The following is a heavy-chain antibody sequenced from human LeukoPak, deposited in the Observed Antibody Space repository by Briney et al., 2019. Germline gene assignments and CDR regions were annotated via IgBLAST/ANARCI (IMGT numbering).Heavy chain of an antibody. Sequence: SETLSLTCSVSGDSITSGAYYWASLRQPPGKGLEWIGSVYYSGSIKYNPSPKGRVSISRDMSKNQFSLNLNSVNATDTAVYYCARRDYAAWFDPWGQGTLVTVSS. CDR3: ARRDYAAWFDP. CDR2: VYYSGSI. V-gene: IGHV4-39*07. D-gene: IGHD4/OR15-4a*01. J-gene: IGHJ5*02. CDR1: GDSITSGAYY.